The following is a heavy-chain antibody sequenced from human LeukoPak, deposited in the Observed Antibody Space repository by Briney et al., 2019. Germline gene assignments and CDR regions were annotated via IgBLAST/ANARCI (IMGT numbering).Heavy chain of an antibody. CDR2: MNPDSGNT. Sequence: ASVKVSCKASGYIFTSHDINWVRQATGQGLEWMGWMNPDSGNTGYAQNFQGRVIMTRDISLGTAYMELSSLKSEDTAVYYCAREYLGYDILTGYYTFDYWGQGTLVTVSS. CDR3: AREYLGYDILTGYYTFDY. V-gene: IGHV1-8*01. CDR1: GYIFTSHD. J-gene: IGHJ4*02. D-gene: IGHD3-9*01.